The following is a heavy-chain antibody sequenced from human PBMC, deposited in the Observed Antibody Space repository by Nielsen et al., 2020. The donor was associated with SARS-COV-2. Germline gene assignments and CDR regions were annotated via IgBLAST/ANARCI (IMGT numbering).Heavy chain of an antibody. J-gene: IGHJ4*02. CDR2: ISASRTSI. CDR3: ARGILGHFDS. CDR1: GFTFSTSN. V-gene: IGHV3-48*01. D-gene: IGHD3-9*01. Sequence: GGSLRLSCAASGFTFSTSNMHWVRQAPGKGLEWVSYISASRTSIYYADSVKGRFTISRDNAMDPLFLQMNSLSAEDTAVYYCARGILGHFDSWGQGTLVTVSS.